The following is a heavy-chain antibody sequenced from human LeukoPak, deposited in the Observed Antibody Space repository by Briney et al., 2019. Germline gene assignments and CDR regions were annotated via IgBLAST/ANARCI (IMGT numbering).Heavy chain of an antibody. V-gene: IGHV4-4*07. CDR2: IHATGTT. CDR3: ARIFDRDV. CDR1: GDSITHSY. J-gene: IGHJ3*01. Sequence: SETLSLTCTVSGDSITHSYWSWIRHSAGTGMEWIGRIHATGTTNYNPSFKSRVSMSLDMPTSQFSLTLSAVTVADTATYYCARIFDRDVWGQGALVTVSP. D-gene: IGHD3-22*01.